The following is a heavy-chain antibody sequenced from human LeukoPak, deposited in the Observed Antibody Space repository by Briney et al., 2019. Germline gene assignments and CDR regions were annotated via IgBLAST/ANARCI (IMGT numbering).Heavy chain of an antibody. CDR2: ISGSGGST. Sequence: GGSLRLSCAASGFTFSSYAMSWVRQAPGKGLEWVSAISGSGGSTYYADSVKGRFTISRDNSKNTLYLQMNSLRAEDTAVYYCGKGSDYQVRVYDYWGQGTLVTVSS. V-gene: IGHV3-23*01. CDR1: GFTFSSYA. J-gene: IGHJ4*02. CDR3: GKGSDYQVRVYDY. D-gene: IGHD4-11*01.